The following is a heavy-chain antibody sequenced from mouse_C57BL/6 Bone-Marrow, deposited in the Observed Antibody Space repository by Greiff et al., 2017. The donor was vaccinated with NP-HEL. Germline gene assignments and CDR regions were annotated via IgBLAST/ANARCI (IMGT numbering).Heavy chain of an antibody. CDR2: IYPRSGNT. D-gene: IGHD2-1*01. J-gene: IGHJ2*01. CDR1: GYTFTSYG. V-gene: IGHV1-81*01. Sequence: QVQLKESGAELARPGASVKLSCKASGYTFTSYGISWVKQRPGQGLEWIGEIYPRSGNTYYNEKFKGKATLTADKSSSTAYMELRSLTSEDSAVYFCANYGNYNYWGQGTTLTVSS. CDR3: ANYGNYNY.